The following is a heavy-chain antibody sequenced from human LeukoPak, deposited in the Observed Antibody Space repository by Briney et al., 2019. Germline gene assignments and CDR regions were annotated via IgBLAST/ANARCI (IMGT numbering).Heavy chain of an antibody. Sequence: GGSLRLSCAASGFTFSSYGMHWVRQAPGKGLEWVAVIWYDGSNKYYEDSVKGRFTISRDNSKNTLYLQMNSLRAEDTAVYYCAKTTSNYYYYYMDVWGKGTTVTVSS. CDR3: AKTTSNYYYYYMDV. J-gene: IGHJ6*03. CDR1: GFTFSSYG. V-gene: IGHV3-33*06. CDR2: IWYDGSNK. D-gene: IGHD1-14*01.